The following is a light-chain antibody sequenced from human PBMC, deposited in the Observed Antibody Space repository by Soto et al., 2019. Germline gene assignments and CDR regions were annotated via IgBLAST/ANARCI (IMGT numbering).Light chain of an antibody. CDR2: DAS. V-gene: IGKV1-5*01. Sequence: DIQMTQSPSTLSASVGDTVTITCRASQTISGWLAWYQQRPGKAPNLLIFDASTLESGVPSRFSGSGSGTDFTLTISSLQPEDFATYYYEQAGSFPITFGQGTRLEIK. CDR1: QTISGW. J-gene: IGKJ5*01. CDR3: EQAGSFPIT.